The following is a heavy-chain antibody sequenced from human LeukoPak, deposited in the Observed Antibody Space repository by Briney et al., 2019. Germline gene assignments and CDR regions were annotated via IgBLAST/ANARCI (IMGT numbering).Heavy chain of an antibody. CDR3: AGAPSAYDFSFDY. V-gene: IGHV3-21*01. D-gene: IGHD3-22*01. Sequence: GGSLRLSCAASGFTFSSYSMNWVRQAPGKGLEWVSSISSSSSYIYYADSVKGRFTISRDNAKNSLYLQMNSLRAEDTAVYYCAGAPSAYDFSFDYWGQGTLVTVSS. J-gene: IGHJ4*02. CDR2: ISSSSSYI. CDR1: GFTFSSYS.